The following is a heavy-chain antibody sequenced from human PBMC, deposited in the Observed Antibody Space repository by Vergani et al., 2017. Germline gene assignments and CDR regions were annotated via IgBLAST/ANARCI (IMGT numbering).Heavy chain of an antibody. Sequence: EVQLLESGGGLVQPGGSLRLSCAASGFTFSSYAMSWVRQAPGKGLEWVSSISSSSSYIYYADSVKGRFTISRDNAKNSLYLQMNSLRAEDTAVYYCARGAYYDSSGLDYWGQGTLVTVSS. D-gene: IGHD3-22*01. CDR3: ARGAYYDSSGLDY. V-gene: IGHV3-21*01. J-gene: IGHJ4*02. CDR1: GFTFSSYA. CDR2: ISSSSSYI.